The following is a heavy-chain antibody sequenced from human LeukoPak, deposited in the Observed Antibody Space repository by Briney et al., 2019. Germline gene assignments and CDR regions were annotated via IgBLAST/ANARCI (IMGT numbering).Heavy chain of an antibody. D-gene: IGHD3-3*01. CDR1: GFTFSSYA. J-gene: IGHJ4*02. Sequence: PGGSLRLSCAASGFTFSSYAMNWVRQAPGKGLEWVSGTGSTGVSTFYADSVKGRFTVSRDNSKNTLSLQMNSLRAEDTAVYYCAKDPGVVTAHFDSWGQGTLVAVSS. CDR3: AKDPGVVTAHFDS. CDR2: TGSTGVST. V-gene: IGHV3-23*01.